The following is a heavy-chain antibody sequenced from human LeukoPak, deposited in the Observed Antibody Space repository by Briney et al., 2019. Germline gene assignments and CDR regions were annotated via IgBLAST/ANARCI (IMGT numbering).Heavy chain of an antibody. CDR1: GGSISSYY. CDR2: IYTSGST. CDR3: ARGGSYHHDAFDI. Sequence: LTCTVSGGSISSYYWSWVRQPAGKGLEWIGRIYTSGSTYYNPSLKSRVTMSVETSKNQFSLKLSSVTAADTAVYYCARGGSYHHDAFDIWGQGAMVTVSS. D-gene: IGHD1-26*01. J-gene: IGHJ3*02. V-gene: IGHV4-4*07.